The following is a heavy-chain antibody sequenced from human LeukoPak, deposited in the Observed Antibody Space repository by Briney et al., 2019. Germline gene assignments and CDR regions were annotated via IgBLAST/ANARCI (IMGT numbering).Heavy chain of an antibody. J-gene: IGHJ6*03. D-gene: IGHD3-3*01. V-gene: IGHV3-73*01. Sequence: GGSLRLSCAASGFTFSGSAMHWVRQASGKGLEWVGRIRSKANSYATAYAASVKGRFTISRDDSKNTAYLQMNGLKTEDTAVYYCTSYDFWSGYYTQPPPYYYYMDVWGKGTTVTVSS. CDR1: GFTFSGSA. CDR2: IRSKANSYAT. CDR3: TSYDFWSGYYTQPPPYYYYMDV.